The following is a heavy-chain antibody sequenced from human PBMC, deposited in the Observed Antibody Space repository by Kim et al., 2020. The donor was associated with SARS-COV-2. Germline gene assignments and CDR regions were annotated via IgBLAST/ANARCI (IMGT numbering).Heavy chain of an antibody. J-gene: IGHJ4*02. V-gene: IGHV3-23*01. CDR2: VNTGGNA. CDR3: AKDHPSNGWPTFDS. Sequence: GGSLRLSCAASGFTFSRRAMSWVRQAPGKGLEWIASVNTGGNAYYADSVKGRFTVSRHITMDTLYLQMNSLTAEGTALYYCAKDHPSNGWPTFDSWGQGTLVAVSS. CDR1: GFTFSRRA. D-gene: IGHD6-19*01.